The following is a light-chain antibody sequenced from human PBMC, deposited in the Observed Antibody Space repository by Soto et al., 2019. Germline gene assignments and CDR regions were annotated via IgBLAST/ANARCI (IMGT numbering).Light chain of an antibody. J-gene: IGLJ1*01. CDR1: SNDIGGFNY. CDR3: SSYTSGNTLEV. V-gene: IGLV2-14*01. CDR2: DVT. Sequence: QSALTQPASVSGSPGQSITISCTGSSNDIGGFNYVSWYQQHPGQAPKLMIYDVTNRPSGVSIRFSGSKSGNTASLTISGLQAEDEADYYCSSYTSGNTLEVFGTGTKLTVL.